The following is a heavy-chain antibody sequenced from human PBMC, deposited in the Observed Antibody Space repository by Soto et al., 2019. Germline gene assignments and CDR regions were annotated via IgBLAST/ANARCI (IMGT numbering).Heavy chain of an antibody. CDR2: IYTDGSP. V-gene: IGHV3-53*01. J-gene: IGHJ3*02. D-gene: IGHD3-10*01. CDR3: TRGMVRGVSAFDI. Sequence: GGSLRLSCAASGFTVSNNFMNWVRQAPGKALEWVSVIYTDGSPYYTDSVRGRFTISRDDSQNTVFLQMNNLRVEDTAVHYCTRGMVRGVSAFDICGQGTTVTVSS. CDR1: GFTVSNNF.